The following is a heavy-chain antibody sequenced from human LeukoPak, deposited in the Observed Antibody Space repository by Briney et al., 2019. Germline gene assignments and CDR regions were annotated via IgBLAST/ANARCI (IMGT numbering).Heavy chain of an antibody. D-gene: IGHD6-13*01. V-gene: IGHV3-30*03. CDR3: ARHSSSWYALGY. CDR2: ISYDGSNK. CDR1: GFTFSNYW. J-gene: IGHJ4*02. Sequence: PGRSLRLSCAASGFTFSNYWMHWVRQAPGKGLEWVAVISYDGSNKYYADSVKGRFTISRDNSKNTLYLQMNSLRAEDTAVYYCARHSSSWYALGYWGQGTLVTVSS.